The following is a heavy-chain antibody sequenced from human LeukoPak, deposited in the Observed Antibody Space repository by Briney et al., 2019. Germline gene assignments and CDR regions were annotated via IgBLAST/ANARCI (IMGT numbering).Heavy chain of an antibody. Sequence: PSETLSLTCTVCGGSISSYYGSWIPQPLGKELEWIGYIYYSGSTNYNPSLKSRVTISVDTSKNQFSLKLSSVTAADTAVYYCASGITMVRGVIANFDYWGQGTLVTVSS. CDR1: GGSISSYY. CDR2: IYYSGST. J-gene: IGHJ4*02. V-gene: IGHV4-59*01. D-gene: IGHD3-10*01. CDR3: ASGITMVRGVIANFDY.